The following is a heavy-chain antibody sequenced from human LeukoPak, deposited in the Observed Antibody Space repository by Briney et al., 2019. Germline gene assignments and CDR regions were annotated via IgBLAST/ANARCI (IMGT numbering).Heavy chain of an antibody. CDR1: GFTFSTYA. CDR3: AKERAGYTNPYYFDS. J-gene: IGHJ4*02. V-gene: IGHV3-23*01. D-gene: IGHD3-16*02. Sequence: GGSLRLSCAASGFTFSTYAMRWVRQAPGKGLEWVSSITGTPPNTYYAHSVTARFTISTDYSKNTLYLHMNTLRAEDTAVYYCAKERAGYTNPYYFDSWGQGPLATVS. CDR2: ITGTPPNT.